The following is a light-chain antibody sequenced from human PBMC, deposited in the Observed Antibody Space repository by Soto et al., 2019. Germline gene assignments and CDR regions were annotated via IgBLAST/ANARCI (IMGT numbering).Light chain of an antibody. Sequence: QSVLTQPASVSGSPGQSITTSCTGSSSDVGAYNYVSWYQHRPGTAPKLMIFEVSNRPSGVSNRFSGSKSGNTASLTISGLQDDDEADYYCSSYATSTTLDVLFGGGTKVTVL. V-gene: IGLV2-14*01. CDR2: EVS. CDR3: SSYATSTTLDVL. J-gene: IGLJ2*01. CDR1: SSDVGAYNY.